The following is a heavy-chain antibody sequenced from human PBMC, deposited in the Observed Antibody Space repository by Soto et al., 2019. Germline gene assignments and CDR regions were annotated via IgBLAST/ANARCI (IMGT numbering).Heavy chain of an antibody. Sequence: SETLSLTCSVSSGSISSSTYYWGWIRQPPGKGLEWIGAIYYSGSTYYNPSLKSRFTISRDNSKNMLYLQMNTLRTEDTAVHYCALGGIVVTGNWFDPWGQGTLVTVSS. CDR1: SGSISSSTYY. J-gene: IGHJ5*02. V-gene: IGHV4-39*01. CDR3: ALGGIVVTGNWFDP. D-gene: IGHD3-22*01. CDR2: IYYSGST.